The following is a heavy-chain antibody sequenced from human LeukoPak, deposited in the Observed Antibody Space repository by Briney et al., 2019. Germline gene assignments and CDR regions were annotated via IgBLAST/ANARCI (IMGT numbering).Heavy chain of an antibody. Sequence: PRASVKVSCKASGYTFTNFDINWVRQAAGQGLEWMGWMNPNSGNRAYAQKFQGRVTMTRDTSISTAYMELSSLRSDDTAVYYCARDGYCSGTSCYYWLDPWGQGTLVTVSS. CDR3: ARDGYCSGTSCYYWLDP. CDR1: GYTFTNFD. CDR2: MNPNSGNR. V-gene: IGHV1-8*01. D-gene: IGHD2-2*01. J-gene: IGHJ5*02.